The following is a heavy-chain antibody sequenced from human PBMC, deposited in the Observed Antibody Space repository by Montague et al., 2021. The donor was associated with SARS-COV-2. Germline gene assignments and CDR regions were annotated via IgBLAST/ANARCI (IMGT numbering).Heavy chain of an antibody. V-gene: IGHV4-39*01. J-gene: IGHJ4*02. CDR3: ARGISSWWAVGH. Sequence: SDTVSLTCSVSGVSISTSGYYWGWVRQSPGKGLEWIGSVHYSGGTNYNPSLESRVTIYVDTSKNMFSLRLRFVTAADTAVYYCARGISSWWAVGHWGQGILVTVSS. CDR1: GVSISTSGYY. CDR2: VHYSGGT. D-gene: IGHD6-13*01.